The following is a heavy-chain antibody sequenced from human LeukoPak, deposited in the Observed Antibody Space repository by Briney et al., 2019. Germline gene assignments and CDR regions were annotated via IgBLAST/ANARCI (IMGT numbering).Heavy chain of an antibody. J-gene: IGHJ6*02. D-gene: IGHD3-22*01. Sequence: SETLSLTCTVSGGSIRSGGYYWSWIRQHPGKGLEWIGYIYYSGSTYYNPSLKSRVTISVDTSKNQFSLKLSSVTAADTAVYYCARMHYYDSSGYLYYYYGMDVWGQGTTVTVSS. CDR1: GGSIRSGGYY. CDR3: ARMHYYDSSGYLYYYYGMDV. V-gene: IGHV4-31*03. CDR2: IYYSGST.